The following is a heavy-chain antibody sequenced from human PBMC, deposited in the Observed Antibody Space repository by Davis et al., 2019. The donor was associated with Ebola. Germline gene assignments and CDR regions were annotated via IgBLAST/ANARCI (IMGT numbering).Heavy chain of an antibody. V-gene: IGHV3-30*04. CDR3: VRAVFHEVLDY. D-gene: IGHD3-3*01. CDR1: GFTFRNYA. Sequence: PGGSLRLSCAASGFTFRNYAMHWVRQAPGEGLEWVAVVSHSERERFYADSVKGRFTISRDNSENTLYLQMSSLTVDDTAVYYCVRAVFHEVLDYWGQGTPVTVSS. J-gene: IGHJ4*02. CDR2: VSHSERER.